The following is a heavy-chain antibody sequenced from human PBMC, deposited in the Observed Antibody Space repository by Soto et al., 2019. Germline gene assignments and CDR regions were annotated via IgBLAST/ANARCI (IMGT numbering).Heavy chain of an antibody. V-gene: IGHV1-58*02. CDR3: ARGFRSSPQYFQQ. Sequence: GASVKVSCKASGFTFTSSAMQWVRQARGQRLEWIGWIVVGSGNTNYAQKFQERVTITRDTSTSTAYMELRSLRSDDTAVYYCARGFRSSPQYFQQWGQGTLVTVSS. D-gene: IGHD6-6*01. CDR1: GFTFTSSA. J-gene: IGHJ1*01. CDR2: IVVGSGNT.